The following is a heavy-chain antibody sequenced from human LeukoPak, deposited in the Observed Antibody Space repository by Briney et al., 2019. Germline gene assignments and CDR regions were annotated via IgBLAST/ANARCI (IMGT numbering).Heavy chain of an antibody. CDR1: GGTFSSYT. J-gene: IGHJ3*02. V-gene: IGHV1-8*02. D-gene: IGHD6-13*01. CDR3: ARGNRLYSSGWYSLAFDI. CDR2: TNPISGYT. Sequence: GASVKVSCKASGGTFSSYTINWVRQATGQGLEWMGWTNPISGYTGYAQKFQGRVTMTRNTSISTAYMELSSLRSEDTAVYYCARGNRLYSSGWYSLAFDIWGQGTMVTVSS.